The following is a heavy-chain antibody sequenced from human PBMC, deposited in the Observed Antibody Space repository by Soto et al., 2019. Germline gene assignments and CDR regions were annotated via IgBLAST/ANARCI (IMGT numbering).Heavy chain of an antibody. D-gene: IGHD1-26*01. CDR3: TRVISGSSGLFDY. CDR2: ISPDGSTT. Sequence: GGSQLSCVASGFTISNYWMHWVRQAPGKGLIWVSRISPDGSTTNYADSVKGRFTISRDNAKNTLYLQMDSLRAEDTALYYCTRVISGSSGLFDYWGQGTLVTVSS. J-gene: IGHJ4*02. V-gene: IGHV3-74*01. CDR1: GFTISNYW.